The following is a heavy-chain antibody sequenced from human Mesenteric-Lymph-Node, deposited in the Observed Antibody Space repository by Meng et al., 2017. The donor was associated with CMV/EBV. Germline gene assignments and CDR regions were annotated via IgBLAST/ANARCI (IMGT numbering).Heavy chain of an antibody. V-gene: IGHV1-69*05. J-gene: IGHJ6*02. CDR1: GGTFSSYA. Sequence: SVKVSCKASGGTFSSYAISWVRQAPGQGLEWMGGIIPIFGTANYAQKFQGRVTITTDESTSTAYMELSSLRSEDTAVYYCARDLNGGALIGDILNDYGMDVWGQGTTVTVSS. CDR2: IIPIFGTA. CDR3: ARDLNGGALIGDILNDYGMDV. D-gene: IGHD7-27*01.